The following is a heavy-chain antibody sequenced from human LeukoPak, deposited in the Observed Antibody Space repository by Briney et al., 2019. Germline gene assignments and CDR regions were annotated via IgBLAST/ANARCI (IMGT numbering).Heavy chain of an antibody. J-gene: IGHJ6*03. V-gene: IGHV4-34*01. Sequence: SETLSLTCAVYGGSFSGYYWSWIRQPPGKGLEWIGEINHSGSTNYNPPLKSRVTISVDTSKNQFSLKLSSVTAADTAVYYCARVTEGFGITGTTRYYYYMDVWGKGTTVTVSS. CDR2: INHSGST. D-gene: IGHD1-7*01. CDR1: GGSFSGYY. CDR3: ARVTEGFGITGTTRYYYYMDV.